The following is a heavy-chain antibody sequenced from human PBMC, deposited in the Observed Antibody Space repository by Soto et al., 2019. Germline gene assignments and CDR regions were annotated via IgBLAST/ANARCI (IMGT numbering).Heavy chain of an antibody. CDR1: GFTFTSYA. Sequence: QSGGSLRLSCAASGFTFTSYAMSWVRLTPGKGLEWVSAISGSGGSTYYADSVKGRFTISRDNSKNTLYLQMNSLRAEDTAVYYCAKDIALEQEDAFDIWGQGTMVTVSS. CDR2: ISGSGGST. J-gene: IGHJ3*02. D-gene: IGHD3-3*01. V-gene: IGHV3-23*01. CDR3: AKDIALEQEDAFDI.